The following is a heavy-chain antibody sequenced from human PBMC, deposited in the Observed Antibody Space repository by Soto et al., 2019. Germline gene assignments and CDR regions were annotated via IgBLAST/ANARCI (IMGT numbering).Heavy chain of an antibody. J-gene: IGHJ1*01. CDR1: GLTFNTYS. CDR3: ATLDGLSAAGTWGNLQY. Sequence: EVQLLESGGGLVQPGGSLRLSCAASGLTFNTYSMTWVRQAPGQGLEWVSAISGTGDTTYYADSVQGRFTISRDNSKSTVFLQLSSLRAEDTAVYYCATLDGLSAAGTWGNLQYWGQGTLVTFS. D-gene: IGHD6-13*01. V-gene: IGHV3-23*01. CDR2: ISGTGDTT.